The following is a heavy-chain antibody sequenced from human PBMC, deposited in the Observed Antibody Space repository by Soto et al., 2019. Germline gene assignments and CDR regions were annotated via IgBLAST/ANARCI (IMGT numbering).Heavy chain of an antibody. J-gene: IGHJ5*02. CDR2: IKGDGSAT. V-gene: IGHV3-74*01. CDR3: ARGGLGAYWFDP. CDR1: GFTFSTYW. Sequence: EVQVVESGGGLVQAGASLRVSCAASGFTFSTYWMHWVRQAPGKGLMWLSHIKGDGSATNYADSVKGRFTISRDNAKNTVYLQMNSLRVEDKAVYYCARGGLGAYWFDPWGQGTLVSVSS.